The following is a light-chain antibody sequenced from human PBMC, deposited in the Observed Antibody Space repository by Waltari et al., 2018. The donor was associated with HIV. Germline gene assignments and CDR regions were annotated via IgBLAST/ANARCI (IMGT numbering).Light chain of an antibody. CDR3: ETWDDSLTAVV. CDR2: SDD. Sequence: QSVLTQPPSASGTPSQRVTISCSGGSPNIGSNAVNWYQQFPGTTPTLLIYSDDQRPSGVPDRFSGPKSAASASLAISGVQSEDEANYYCETWDDSLTAVVFGGGTQLTV. CDR1: SPNIGSNA. J-gene: IGLJ2*01. V-gene: IGLV1-44*01.